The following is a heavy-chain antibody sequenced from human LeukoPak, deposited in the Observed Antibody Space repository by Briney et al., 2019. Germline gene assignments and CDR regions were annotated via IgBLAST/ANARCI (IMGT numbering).Heavy chain of an antibody. CDR3: AKVGRPTYCGGDCYTGLIDY. CDR2: ISGSGGST. Sequence: GGSLRPSCAASGLTFSSYAMSWGRQAPGKGLEWVSAISGSGGSTYYAGSVKGRSPFSRDNSKNTLYLQINSLRARTTAVYYCAKVGRPTYCGGDCYTGLIDYWGQGTLVTVS. D-gene: IGHD2-21*02. J-gene: IGHJ4*02. CDR1: GLTFSSYA. V-gene: IGHV3-23*01.